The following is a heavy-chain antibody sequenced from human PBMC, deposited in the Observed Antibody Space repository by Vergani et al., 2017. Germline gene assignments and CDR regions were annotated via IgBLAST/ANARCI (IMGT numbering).Heavy chain of an antibody. Sequence: QVQLVESGGGVVQPGGSLRLSCAASGFTFSSYGMHWVRQAPGKGLEWVAFIRYDGSNKYYADSVKGRFTISRDNSKNTLYLQMNSLRAEDTAVYYCARDGPVAAKDYYYYMDVWGKGTTVTVSS. CDR2: IRYDGSNK. CDR1: GFTFSSYG. J-gene: IGHJ6*03. CDR3: ARDGPVAAKDYYYYMDV. D-gene: IGHD2-15*01. V-gene: IGHV3-30*02.